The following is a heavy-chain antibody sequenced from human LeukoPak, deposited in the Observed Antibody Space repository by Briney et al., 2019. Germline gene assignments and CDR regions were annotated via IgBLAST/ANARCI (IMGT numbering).Heavy chain of an antibody. CDR1: GFTFSSYS. CDR3: AKCSTSAYTTGWCNWIAP. V-gene: IGHV3-48*01. CDR2: ISSSSSTI. D-gene: IGHD6-19*01. J-gene: IGHJ5*02. Sequence: GGSLRLSCAASGFTFSSYSMSWVRQAPGKGLEWVSYISSSSSTIYYADSVKGRFTISRDNAKNSLYLQMNSLRAEDTAVYYCAKCSTSAYTTGWCNWIAPWGQGTLVTVSS.